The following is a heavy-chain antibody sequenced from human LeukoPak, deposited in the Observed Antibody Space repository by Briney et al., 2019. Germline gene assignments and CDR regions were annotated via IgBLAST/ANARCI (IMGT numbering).Heavy chain of an antibody. D-gene: IGHD1-26*01. Sequence: GGSLRLSCAASGFTFSSYGMHWVRQAPGKGLEWVAVISYDGSNEYYADSVKGRFTISRDNSKNTLYLQMSSLRAEDTAVYYCVEGATGNWGQGTLVTVSS. CDR3: VEGATGN. CDR1: GFTFSSYG. J-gene: IGHJ4*02. V-gene: IGHV3-30*03. CDR2: ISYDGSNE.